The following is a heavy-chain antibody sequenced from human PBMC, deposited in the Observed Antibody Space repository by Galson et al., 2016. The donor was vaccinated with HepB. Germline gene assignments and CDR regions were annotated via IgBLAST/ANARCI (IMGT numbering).Heavy chain of an antibody. V-gene: IGHV3-23*01. CDR1: GFSFGSYG. D-gene: IGHD4-11*01. CDR3: AKGNTVPDY. CDR2: ISRSGIHT. Sequence: SLRLSCAASGFSFGSYGMSWVRQAPGKGLEWVSTISRSGIHTFYGDAVKGRFTISRDNSKNTLYLQMRTLRVEDTAVYYCAKGNTVPDYWGQGTLVTVSS. J-gene: IGHJ4*02.